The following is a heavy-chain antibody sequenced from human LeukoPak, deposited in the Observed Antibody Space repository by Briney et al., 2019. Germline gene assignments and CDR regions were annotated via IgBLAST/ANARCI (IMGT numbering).Heavy chain of an antibody. CDR1: GGSFSGYY. D-gene: IGHD3-10*01. CDR2: INHSGST. CDR3: ARGPGSGTYFDY. V-gene: IGHV4-34*01. Sequence: SETLSLTCAVYGGSFSGYYWSWIRQPPGKGLEWIGEINHSGSTNYNPSLKSRVTISVDTSKNQFSLKLSSVTAADTAVYCCARGPGSGTYFDYWGQGTLVTVSS. J-gene: IGHJ4*02.